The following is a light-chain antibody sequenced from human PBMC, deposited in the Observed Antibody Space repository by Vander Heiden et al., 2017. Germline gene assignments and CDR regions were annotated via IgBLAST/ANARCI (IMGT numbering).Light chain of an antibody. V-gene: IGKV3-20*01. CDR2: GAS. CDR1: QSVSSSY. CDR3: QQYGSSPIT. J-gene: IGKJ5*01. Sequence: EIVLTQSPGTLSLSPGERATLSCSASQSVSSSYLAWYQQKPGQAPRLLIYGASNRATGIPDRFSGSGSGTDFTLTISRLEPEDFAVYYCQQYGSSPITFGQGPRLEIK.